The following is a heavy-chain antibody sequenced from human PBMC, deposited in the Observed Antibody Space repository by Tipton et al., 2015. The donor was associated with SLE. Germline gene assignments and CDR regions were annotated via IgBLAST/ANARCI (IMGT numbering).Heavy chain of an antibody. Sequence: LRLSCAVYGGSFSGYYWSWIRQPPGKGLEWIGTIYHSGSTYYNPSLKSRVTISVDTSKNQFSLKLSSVTAADTAVYYCARDISSWFDAFDIWGQGTMVTVSS. J-gene: IGHJ3*02. D-gene: IGHD6-13*01. CDR2: IYHSGST. CDR1: GGSFSGYY. V-gene: IGHV4-34*01. CDR3: ARDISSWFDAFDI.